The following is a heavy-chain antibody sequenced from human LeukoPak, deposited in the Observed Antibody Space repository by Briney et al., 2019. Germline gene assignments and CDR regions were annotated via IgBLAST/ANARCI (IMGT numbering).Heavy chain of an antibody. D-gene: IGHD3-22*01. Sequence: GGSLRLACAASGFTVSRNYMSWVRQAPGKGLEWVSVISSGGNTYYTDSVKGRFTISRDNSKNTLYLQMSSLRVEDTAVYYCAKVHTYYYDSSGSLTDWGQGTLVTVSS. CDR3: AKVHTYYYDSSGSLTD. CDR1: GFTVSRNY. J-gene: IGHJ4*02. CDR2: ISSGGNT. V-gene: IGHV3-53*01.